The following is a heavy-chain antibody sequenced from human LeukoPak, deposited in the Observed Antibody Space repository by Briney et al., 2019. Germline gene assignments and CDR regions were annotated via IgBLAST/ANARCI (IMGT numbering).Heavy chain of an antibody. J-gene: IGHJ5*02. V-gene: IGHV3-64*01. Sequence: GGSLRLSCEASGFTFGSYAMHWVRQAPGKGLKYVSAISSNGGSTYYANSVKGRFTISRDNSKNTLYLQMGSLRAEDMAVYYCARAITGTTTAWFDPWGQGTLVTVSS. CDR2: ISSNGGST. D-gene: IGHD1-7*01. CDR3: ARAITGTTTAWFDP. CDR1: GFTFGSYA.